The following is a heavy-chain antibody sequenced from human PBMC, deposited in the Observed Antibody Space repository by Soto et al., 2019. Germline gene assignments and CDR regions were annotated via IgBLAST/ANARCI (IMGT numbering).Heavy chain of an antibody. V-gene: IGHV4-59*01. CDR2: IYNSGTT. CDR1: GDSITSNH. CDR3: ARVSMSTVSWGFDP. J-gene: IGHJ5*02. Sequence: SETLSLTCAVSGDSITSNHWNWIRQPPGRGLEWIGYIYNSGTTKYNPSLKSRVIISVDTSKNQLSLKLSSVTAADTAVYYCARVSMSTVSWGFDPWGQGALVTVSS. D-gene: IGHD4-4*01.